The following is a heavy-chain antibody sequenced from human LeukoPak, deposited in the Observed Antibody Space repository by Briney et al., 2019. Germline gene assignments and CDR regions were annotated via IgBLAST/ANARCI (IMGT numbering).Heavy chain of an antibody. CDR1: GFTFSSYS. CDR2: FSYSSNYI. Sequence: SGGSLRLSCAASGFTFSSYSMIWVRRAPGKGLVGVSSFSYSSNYIFHTDPVKGRFPISRDNPKNSLYLQMTVLRAEDTAVYYCARGDGGGNYHDAFDIWGQGTMVTVSS. J-gene: IGHJ3*02. CDR3: ARGDGGGNYHDAFDI. V-gene: IGHV3-21*01. D-gene: IGHD4-23*01.